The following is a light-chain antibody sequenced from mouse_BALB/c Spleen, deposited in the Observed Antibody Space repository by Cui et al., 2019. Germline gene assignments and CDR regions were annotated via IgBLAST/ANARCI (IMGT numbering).Light chain of an antibody. Sequence: DVVMTQTPLSLSVTIGQPASISCKSSQSLLYSNGKTYLNWLQQRPGQAPKHLMYQVYKLDPGIPDRFSGSGSETDFTLKISRVEAEDLGVYYCLQGTYYPYTFGGGTKLEIK. V-gene: IGKV1-132*01. J-gene: IGKJ2*01. CDR1: QSLLYSNGKTY. CDR3: LQGTYYPYT. CDR2: QVY.